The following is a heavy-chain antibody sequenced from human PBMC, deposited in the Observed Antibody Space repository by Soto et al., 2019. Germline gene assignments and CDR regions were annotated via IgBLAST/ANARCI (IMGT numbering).Heavy chain of an antibody. D-gene: IGHD3-10*01. CDR1: GFTSGTTD. V-gene: IGHV3-23*01. Sequence: LRLSCAASGFTSGTTDMSWVRQAPGEGLEWVSTIDGSGGITYYADSVKGRFTISRDNSRNTVYLQMNSLRGDDTALYYCVKNSGWFNTWGQGALVTVSS. CDR2: IDGSGGIT. J-gene: IGHJ5*02. CDR3: VKNSGWFNT.